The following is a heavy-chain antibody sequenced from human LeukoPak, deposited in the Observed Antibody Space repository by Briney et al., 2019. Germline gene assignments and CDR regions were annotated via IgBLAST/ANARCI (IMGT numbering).Heavy chain of an antibody. CDR3: ATDEGDTIGFDP. CDR2: FDPEDGET. CDR1: GYTLTELS. D-gene: IGHD5-18*01. Sequence: ASVKVSCKVSGYTLTELSMHWVRQALGKGLEWMGGFDPEDGETIYAQKFQGRVTMTEDTSTDTAYMELSSLRSEDTAVYYCATDEGDTIGFDPWGQGTLVTVSS. V-gene: IGHV1-24*01. J-gene: IGHJ5*02.